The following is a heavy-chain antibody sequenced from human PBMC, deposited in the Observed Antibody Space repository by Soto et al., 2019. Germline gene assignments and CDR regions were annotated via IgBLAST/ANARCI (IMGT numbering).Heavy chain of an antibody. CDR2: ISYDGSNK. Sequence: GGSLRLSCAASGFTFSSYGMHWVRQAPGKGLEWVAVISYDGSNKYYADSVKGRFTISRDNSKNTLYLQMNSLRAEDTAVYYCAKDRSSGSFDHWGQGTLVTVSS. V-gene: IGHV3-30*18. CDR3: AKDRSSGSFDH. D-gene: IGHD3-10*01. CDR1: GFTFSSYG. J-gene: IGHJ4*02.